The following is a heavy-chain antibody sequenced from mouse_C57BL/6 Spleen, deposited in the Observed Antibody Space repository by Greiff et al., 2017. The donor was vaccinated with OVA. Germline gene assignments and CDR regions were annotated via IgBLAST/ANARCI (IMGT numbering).Heavy chain of an antibody. CDR3: ARAATVDWYFDV. J-gene: IGHJ1*03. V-gene: IGHV5-4*01. Sequence: EVQRVESGGGLVKPGGSLKLSCAASGFTFSSYAMSWVRQTPEKRLEWVATISDGGSYTYYPDNVKGRFTISRDNAKNNLYLQMSHLKSEDTAMYYCARAATVDWYFDVWGTGTTVTVSS. CDR1: GFTFSSYA. D-gene: IGHD1-1*01. CDR2: ISDGGSYT.